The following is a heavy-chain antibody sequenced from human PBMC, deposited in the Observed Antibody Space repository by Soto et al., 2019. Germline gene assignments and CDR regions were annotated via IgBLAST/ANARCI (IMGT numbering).Heavy chain of an antibody. J-gene: IGHJ6*03. CDR1: GFTFSSYA. CDR3: AKDRPDYIVATQNYYYYYMDV. CDR2: ISGSGGST. D-gene: IGHD5-12*01. Sequence: GGSLRLSCAASGFTFSSYAMSWVRQAPGKGLEWVSAISGSGGSTYYADSVKGRFTISRDNSKNTLYLQMNSLRAEDTAVYYCAKDRPDYIVATQNYYYYYMDVWGKGTTVTVSS. V-gene: IGHV3-23*01.